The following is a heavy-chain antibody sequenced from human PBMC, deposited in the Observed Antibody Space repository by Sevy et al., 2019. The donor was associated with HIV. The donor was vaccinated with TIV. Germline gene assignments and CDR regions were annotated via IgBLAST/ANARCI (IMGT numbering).Heavy chain of an antibody. CDR1: GFTFSSYE. D-gene: IGHD6-13*01. J-gene: IGHJ4*02. CDR2: ISSTGSTI. Sequence: GGSLGLSCAASGFTFSSYEMNWVRQAPGKGLEWVSYISSTGSTIYYADSVKGRFTISRDNAKNSLYLQMSSLRAEDTAVYYCATDAPGSSIVDYWGQGTLVTVSS. CDR3: ATDAPGSSIVDY. V-gene: IGHV3-48*03.